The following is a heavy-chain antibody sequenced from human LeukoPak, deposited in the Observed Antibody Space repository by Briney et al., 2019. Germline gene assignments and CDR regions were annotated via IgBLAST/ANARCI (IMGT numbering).Heavy chain of an antibody. J-gene: IGHJ4*02. Sequence: GGSLRLSCEAPGFTFSTFAMIWVRQPPGKGLEWVSSIFPSGGEIHYADSVRGRFTISRDNSKSTLSLQMNSLRAEDTAIYYCATYRQVLLPFESWGQGTLVTVSS. CDR1: GFTFSTFA. V-gene: IGHV3-23*01. CDR3: ATYRQVLLPFES. D-gene: IGHD2/OR15-2a*01. CDR2: IFPSGGEI.